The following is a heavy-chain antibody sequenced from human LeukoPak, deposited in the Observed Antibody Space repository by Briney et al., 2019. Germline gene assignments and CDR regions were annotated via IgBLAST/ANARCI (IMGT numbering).Heavy chain of an antibody. Sequence: GGSLRLSCAASGFTFSSYAMSWVRQAPGKGLEWVSTISGSGGSTYYADSVKGRFTISRDNSKNTLHLQMNSLRAEDTAVYYCAKDDSSWMRVALDYWGQGTLVTVSS. D-gene: IGHD6-13*01. CDR1: GFTFSSYA. J-gene: IGHJ4*02. CDR3: AKDDSSWMRVALDY. V-gene: IGHV3-23*01. CDR2: ISGSGGST.